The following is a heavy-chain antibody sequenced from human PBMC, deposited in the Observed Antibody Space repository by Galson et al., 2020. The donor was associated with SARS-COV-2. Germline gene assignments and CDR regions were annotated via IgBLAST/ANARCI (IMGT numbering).Heavy chain of an antibody. CDR2: IRSKAQNYAT. V-gene: IGHV3-73*01. D-gene: IGHD2-2*01. CDR1: GFTFSGSA. J-gene: IGHJ6*02. Sequence: TGGSLRLSCAASGFTFSGSAVHWVRQASGKGLEWVGRIRSKAQNYATAYGVSLQGRFTVSRDDSKNTAYLQMNSLKTEDTAVYYCTKLPDCTTTSCYQFYYGMDVWGQGTTVTVSS. CDR3: TKLPDCTTTSCYQFYYGMDV.